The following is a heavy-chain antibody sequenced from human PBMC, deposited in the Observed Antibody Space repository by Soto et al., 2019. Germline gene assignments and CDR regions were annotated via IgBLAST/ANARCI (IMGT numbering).Heavy chain of an antibody. V-gene: IGHV3-23*01. CDR3: AKGFHIKFGTILPPWYFDY. Sequence: EVHLLDSGGGLIQPGGSLRLSCAASGFTFSSYAMSWVRQAPGKGLEWVSSISGSDGITYYGDSVKGRFTISRDNSKNTLYLQMNSLRADDTAVYFCAKGFHIKFGTILPPWYFDYWGQGTLVTVSS. CDR2: ISGSDGIT. D-gene: IGHD3-16*01. CDR1: GFTFSSYA. J-gene: IGHJ4*02.